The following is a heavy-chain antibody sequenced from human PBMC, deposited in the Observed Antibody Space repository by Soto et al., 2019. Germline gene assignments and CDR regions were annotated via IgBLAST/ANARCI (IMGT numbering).Heavy chain of an antibody. CDR3: ARGIDCSSTSCYGYYYYYMDV. J-gene: IGHJ6*03. CDR1: GDSVSSNSAA. D-gene: IGHD2-2*01. Sequence: SQTLSLTCAISGDSVSSNSAAWNWIRQSPSRGLEWLGRTYYRSKWHNDYAVSVKSRITINPDTSKNQFSLQLNSVTPEDTAVYYCARGIDCSSTSCYGYYYYYMDVWGKGTTVTVSS. V-gene: IGHV6-1*01. CDR2: TYYRSKWHN.